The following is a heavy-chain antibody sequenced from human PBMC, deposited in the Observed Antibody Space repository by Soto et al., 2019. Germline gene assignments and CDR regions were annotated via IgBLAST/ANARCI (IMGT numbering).Heavy chain of an antibody. CDR1: GFTFSSYA. J-gene: IGHJ6*02. D-gene: IGHD5-18*01. CDR2: TSYDGSNK. V-gene: IGHV3-30-3*01. Sequence: PGGSLRLSCAASGFTFSSYAMHWVRQAPGKGLEWVAVTSYDGSNKYYADSVKGRFTISRDNSKNTLYLQMNSLRAEDTAVYYCARGSGRSYGRYYYYYGMDVWGQGTTVTVSS. CDR3: ARGSGRSYGRYYYYYGMDV.